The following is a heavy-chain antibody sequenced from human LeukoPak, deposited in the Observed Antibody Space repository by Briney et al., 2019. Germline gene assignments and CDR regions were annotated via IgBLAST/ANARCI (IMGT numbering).Heavy chain of an antibody. V-gene: IGHV4-39*07. J-gene: IGHJ4*02. D-gene: IGHD5-18*01. CDR3: ARDGGVDTAMVFDY. Sequence: SETLSLTCIVSGGSISSSSYYWGWIRQPPGKGLEWIGSIYYTGTTYYNPSLKSRVTISVENQFSLKLSSVTAADTAVYYCARDGGVDTAMVFDYWGQGTLVTVSS. CDR1: GGSISSSSYY. CDR2: IYYTGTT.